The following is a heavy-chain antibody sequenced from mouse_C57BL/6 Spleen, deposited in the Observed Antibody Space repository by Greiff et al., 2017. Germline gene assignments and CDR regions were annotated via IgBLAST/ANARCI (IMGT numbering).Heavy chain of an antibody. J-gene: IGHJ3*01. V-gene: IGHV14-4*01. CDR3: TTGGQLRLRGVWFAY. D-gene: IGHD3-2*02. CDR1: GFNIKDDY. CDR2: IDPENGDT. Sequence: VHVKQSGAELVRPGASVKLSCTASGFNIKDDYMHWVKQRPEQGLEWIGWIDPENGDTEYASTLPGKATITADTSSNTAYLQLSILTSEDTAVYYCTTGGQLRLRGVWFAYWGQGTLVTVSA.